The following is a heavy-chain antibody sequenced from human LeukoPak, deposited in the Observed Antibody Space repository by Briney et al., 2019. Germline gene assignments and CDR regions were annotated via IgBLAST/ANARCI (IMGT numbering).Heavy chain of an antibody. J-gene: IGHJ3*02. CDR1: GFSLSTSGVG. CDR2: IYWDDDK. Sequence: SGPTLVNPTQTLTLTCTFSGFSLSTSGVGVGWIRQPPGKALEWLALIYWDDDKRYSPSLKSRLTITKDTSKNQVVLTMTNMDPVDTATYYCARRRGGVGATYAFDIWDQGTMVTVSS. CDR3: ARRRGGVGATYAFDI. D-gene: IGHD1-26*01. V-gene: IGHV2-5*02.